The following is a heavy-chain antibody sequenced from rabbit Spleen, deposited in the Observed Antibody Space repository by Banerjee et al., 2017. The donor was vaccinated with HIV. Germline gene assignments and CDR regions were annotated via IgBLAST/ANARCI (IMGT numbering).Heavy chain of an antibody. CDR3: ARDVDDRYYWVFNL. V-gene: IGHV1S43*01. J-gene: IGHJ4*01. CDR2: IYTGSSGST. CDR1: GFTISSGYD. Sequence: QQQLEESGGGLVQPGGTLTLTCKASGFTISSGYDMCWVRQAPGKGLEWIGCIYTGSSGSTYYASWAKGRFTITRSTSLNTVDLQMTSLTAADTATYFCARDVDDRYYWVFNLWGSGTLVTVS. D-gene: IGHD1-1*01.